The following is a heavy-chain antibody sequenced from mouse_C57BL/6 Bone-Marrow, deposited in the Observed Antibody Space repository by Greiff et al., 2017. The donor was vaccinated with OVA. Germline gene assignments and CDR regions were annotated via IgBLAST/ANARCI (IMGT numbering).Heavy chain of an antibody. CDR1: GFTFSDYG. CDR2: ISSGSSTI. J-gene: IGHJ2*01. Sequence: EVHLVESGGGLVKPGGSLKLSCAASGFTFSDYGMHWVRQAPEKGLEWVASISSGSSTIYYADTVKGRFTISRDNAKNTLFLQMTRLRSEDTAMYYCAKGKNWDPDYWGQGTTLTVSS. D-gene: IGHD4-1*01. V-gene: IGHV5-17*01. CDR3: AKGKNWDPDY.